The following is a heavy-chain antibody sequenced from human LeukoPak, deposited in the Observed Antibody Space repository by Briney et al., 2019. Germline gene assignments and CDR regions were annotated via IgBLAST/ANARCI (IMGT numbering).Heavy chain of an antibody. CDR3: AREDDYGFDY. J-gene: IGHJ4*02. D-gene: IGHD4-17*01. CDR2: IIPILGTA. V-gene: IGHV1-69*10. CDR1: GGTFSSYA. Sequence: ASVKVSCKASGGTFSSYAISWVRQAPGQGLEWMGGIIPILGTANYAQKFQGRVTITADKSTSTAYMELSSLRSEDTAVYYCAREDDYGFDYWGQGTLATVSS.